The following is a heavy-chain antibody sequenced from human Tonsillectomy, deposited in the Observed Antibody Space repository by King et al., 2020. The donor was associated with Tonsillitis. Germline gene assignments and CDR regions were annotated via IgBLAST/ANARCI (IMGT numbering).Heavy chain of an antibody. J-gene: IGHJ4*02. V-gene: IGHV3-15*05. D-gene: IGHD6-19*01. CDR3: STFYGIAVAGTDY. CDR2: IKSNGDGGTT. CDR1: GLIFSNAW. Sequence: VQLVESGGGLVKPGGSLRLSCAASGLIFSNAWMTWVRQAPGKGLEWVGRIKSNGDGGTTDYAAPVKGRFTISRDDSKNTLFLQMKSLKTEDTAVYYCSTFYGIAVAGTDYWGQGTLVTVSS.